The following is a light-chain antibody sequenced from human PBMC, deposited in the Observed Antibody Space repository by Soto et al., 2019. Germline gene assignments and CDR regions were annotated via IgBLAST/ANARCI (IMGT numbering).Light chain of an antibody. CDR1: SSNIGASYD. Sequence: QSVLTQPPSGSGAPGRRVTISCTGSSSNIGASYDVHWYQQLPGTAPKLLIYSDNNRPSGVPDRFSGSKSGTSASLAITGLQVEDEADYFCQSYASSLGHSVFGGGTKVTVL. V-gene: IGLV1-40*01. CDR2: SDN. CDR3: QSYASSLGHSV. J-gene: IGLJ2*01.